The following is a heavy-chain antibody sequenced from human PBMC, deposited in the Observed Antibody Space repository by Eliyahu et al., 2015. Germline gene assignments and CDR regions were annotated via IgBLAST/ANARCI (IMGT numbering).Heavy chain of an antibody. CDR2: INQNGRT. CDR3: AREGIMSGSFNS. D-gene: IGHD2-15*01. J-gene: IGHJ4*02. CDR1: GGSLSGHN. Sequence: QVQLQQWGAGLLKPSETLSLTCAAYGGSLSGHNWNWIRQSPGQGLEWIGDINQNGRTKYNPSLKSRVTISVDTSKNHFSLNLNSVTAADTAVYYCAREGIMSGSFNSWGQGTLVTVSS. V-gene: IGHV4-34*01.